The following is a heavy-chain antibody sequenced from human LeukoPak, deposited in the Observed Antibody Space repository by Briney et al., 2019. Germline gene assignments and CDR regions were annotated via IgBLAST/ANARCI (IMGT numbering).Heavy chain of an antibody. CDR3: ARADGDYGY. CDR2: ISYDGSNK. D-gene: IGHD4-17*01. CDR1: GFTFSSYA. V-gene: IGHV3-30*04. J-gene: IGHJ4*02. Sequence: GGSLRLSCAASGFTFSSYATYWVRQAPGKGLEWVAVISYDGSNKYYADSVKGRFTISGDNSKNTLYLQMNSLRAEDTAVYYCARADGDYGYWGQGTLVTVSS.